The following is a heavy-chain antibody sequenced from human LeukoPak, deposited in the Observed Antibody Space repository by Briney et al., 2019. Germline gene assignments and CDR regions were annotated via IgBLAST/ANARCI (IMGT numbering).Heavy chain of an antibody. Sequence: GGSLRLSCAASGFTFSSYAMHWVRQAPGKGLEWVAVISYGGSNKYYADSVKGRFTISRDNAKNSLYLQMNSLRAEDTAVYYCARVSPDLVVGATTLDYWGQGTLVTVSS. V-gene: IGHV3-30*04. D-gene: IGHD1-26*01. CDR1: GFTFSSYA. CDR2: ISYGGSNK. CDR3: ARVSPDLVVGATTLDY. J-gene: IGHJ4*02.